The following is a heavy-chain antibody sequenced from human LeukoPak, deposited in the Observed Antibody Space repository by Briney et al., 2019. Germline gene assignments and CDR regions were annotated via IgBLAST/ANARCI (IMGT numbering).Heavy chain of an antibody. V-gene: IGHV3-15*01. CDR1: GFTFSNAW. CDR3: TTFPTYYYGSGSYGYYYYYMDV. CDR2: IKSKTDGGTT. J-gene: IGHJ6*03. Sequence: GGSLRLFCAASGFTFSNAWMSWVRQAPGKGLEWVGRIKSKTDGGTTDYAAPVKGRFTISRDDSKNTLYLQMNSLKTEDTAVYYCTTFPTYYYGSGSYGYYYYYMDVWGKGTTVTISS. D-gene: IGHD3-10*01.